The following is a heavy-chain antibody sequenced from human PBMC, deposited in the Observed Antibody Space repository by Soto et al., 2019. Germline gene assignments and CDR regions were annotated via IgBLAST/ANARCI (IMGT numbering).Heavy chain of an antibody. V-gene: IGHV3-21*01. J-gene: IGHJ4*02. CDR3: ARDLRPRDTVTLDY. CDR1: GFTFSSYS. D-gene: IGHD4-17*01. CDR2: ISSSSSYI. Sequence: EVQLVESGGGLVKPGGSLRLSCAASGFTFSSYSMNWVRQAPGKGLEWVSSISSSSSYIYYADSVKGRFTISRDNAKNSLYLQMNSLRAEDTAVYYCARDLRPRDTVTLDYWGQGPLVTVSS.